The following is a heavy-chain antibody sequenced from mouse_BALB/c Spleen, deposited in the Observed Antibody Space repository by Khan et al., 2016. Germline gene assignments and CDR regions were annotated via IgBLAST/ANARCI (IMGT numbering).Heavy chain of an antibody. CDR2: INTYTGEP. Sequence: QIQLVQSGPELKKPGETVKISCKASGYTFTNYGMNWVKQAPGKGLKWMGWINTYTGEPTYADDFTGRFAFSLETSASTAYLQINNLKNEDTATYFCASIYDGYYVGLYYAMDYWGQGTSVTVSS. CDR3: ASIYDGYYVGLYYAMDY. V-gene: IGHV9-3-1*01. CDR1: GYTFTNYG. J-gene: IGHJ4*01. D-gene: IGHD2-3*01.